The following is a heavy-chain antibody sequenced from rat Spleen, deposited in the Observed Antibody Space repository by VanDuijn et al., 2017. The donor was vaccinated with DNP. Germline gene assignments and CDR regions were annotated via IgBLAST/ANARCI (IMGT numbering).Heavy chain of an antibody. V-gene: IGHV5-7*01. CDR3: ARPDY. Sequence: EVLLVESDGGLVQPGRSLKLSCAVSGFTFSDYYMAWVRQAPKKGLEWVATIIHDGNNTYYRDSVQGRFTVSRDNAKSTLYLQMDSLRSEDTATYYCARPDYWGQGVMVTVSS. CDR1: GFTFSDYY. CDR2: IIHDGNNT. J-gene: IGHJ2*01.